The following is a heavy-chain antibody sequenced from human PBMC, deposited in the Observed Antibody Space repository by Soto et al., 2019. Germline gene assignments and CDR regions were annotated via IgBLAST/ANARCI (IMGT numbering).Heavy chain of an antibody. D-gene: IGHD5-12*01. CDR1: GYTFTSYA. CDR2: IDAGNGNT. V-gene: IGHV1-3*01. J-gene: IGHJ4*02. CDR3: ARHAAGGYKYGY. Sequence: QVKLVQSGAEVKKPGASVKVSCKASGYTFTSYAMHWVRQAPGQRLEWMGWIDAGNGNTKYSQKFQGRVTITRDTTANSAYMEPSRLTTEDTAVSYCARHAAGGYKYGYWGQGTLVTVSS.